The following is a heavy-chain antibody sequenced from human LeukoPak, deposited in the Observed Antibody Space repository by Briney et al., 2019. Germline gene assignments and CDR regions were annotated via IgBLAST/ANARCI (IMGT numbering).Heavy chain of an antibody. CDR2: MSPNSGNT. CDR1: GYTFTSYD. J-gene: IGHJ5*02. Sequence: ASVRVSCKASGYTFTSYDINWVRQATGQGLEWMGWMSPNSGNTGYAQKFQGRVTITRNTSISTAYMELSRLRSEDTAVYYCARGFTRAWFDPWGQGTLVTVSS. V-gene: IGHV1-8*03. CDR3: ARGFTRAWFDP.